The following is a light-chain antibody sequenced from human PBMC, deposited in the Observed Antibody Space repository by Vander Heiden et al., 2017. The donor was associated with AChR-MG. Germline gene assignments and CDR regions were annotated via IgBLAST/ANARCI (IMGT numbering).Light chain of an antibody. V-gene: IGLV1-40*01. J-gene: IGLJ2*01. CDR2: GNS. CDR3: QSYDSSLSGVV. Sequence: HSVLPQPPSVSGAPGQRVTISCTGSSSNIGAGYDVHWYQQLPGTAPKLLIYGNSNRPSGVPDRFSGSKSGTSASLAITGLQAEDEADYYCQSYDSSLSGVVFGGGTKLTVL. CDR1: SSNIGAGYD.